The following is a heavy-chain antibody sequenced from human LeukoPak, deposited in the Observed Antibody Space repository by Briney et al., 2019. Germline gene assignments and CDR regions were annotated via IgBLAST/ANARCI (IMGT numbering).Heavy chain of an antibody. V-gene: IGHV4-4*07. CDR2: IYTSGST. D-gene: IGHD3-3*01. CDR1: GGSISSYY. CDR3: ARDRDFGVVTPFDY. Sequence: PSETLSLTCTVSGGSISSYYWSWIRQPAGKGLEWIGRIYTSGSTNYNPSLKSRVTMSVDTSKNQFSLKLSSVTAADTAVYYCARDRDFGVVTPFDYWGQGILVTVSS. J-gene: IGHJ4*02.